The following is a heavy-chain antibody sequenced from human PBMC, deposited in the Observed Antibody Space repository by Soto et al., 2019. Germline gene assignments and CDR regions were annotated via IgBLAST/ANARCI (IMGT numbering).Heavy chain of an antibody. J-gene: IGHJ3*02. Sequence: QVQLVESGGGLVKPGGSLRLSCAASGFAFSDYYMSWIRQAPGKGLEWVSYISSSGSTIYYADSVKGRFTISRDNAKNSLYLQMNSLRAEDTAVYYCARDFPLPTMVRGVNDAFDIWGQGTMVTVSS. V-gene: IGHV3-11*01. D-gene: IGHD3-10*01. CDR3: ARDFPLPTMVRGVNDAFDI. CDR2: ISSSGSTI. CDR1: GFAFSDYY.